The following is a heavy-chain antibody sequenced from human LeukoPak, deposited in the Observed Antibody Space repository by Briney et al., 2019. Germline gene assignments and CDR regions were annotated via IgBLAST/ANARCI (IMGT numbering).Heavy chain of an antibody. CDR2: ISSSGSTI. J-gene: IGHJ6*02. CDR3: ARDPIVVVPAAIGYYYYYGMDV. CDR1: GFTFSDYY. V-gene: IGHV3-11*01. D-gene: IGHD2-2*02. Sequence: GGSLRLSCAASGFTFSDYYMSWIRQAPGKGLEWVSYISSSGSTIYYADSVKGRFTISRDNAKNSLYLQMNSLRAEDTAVYYCARDPIVVVPAAIGYYYYYGMDVWGQGTTVTVSS.